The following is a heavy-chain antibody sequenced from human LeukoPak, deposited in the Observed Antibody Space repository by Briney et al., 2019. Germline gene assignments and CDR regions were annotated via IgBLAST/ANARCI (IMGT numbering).Heavy chain of an antibody. V-gene: IGHV4-38-2*02. CDR2: ICHSGST. Sequence: SETLSLTCTVSGYSISSGYYWGWIRQPPGKGLEWIGSICHSGSTYYNPSLKSRVTISVDTSKNQFSLKLSSVTAADTAVYYCARDGYCGGDCYRDPLDYWGQGTLVTVSS. CDR1: GYSISSGYY. J-gene: IGHJ4*02. D-gene: IGHD2-21*02. CDR3: ARDGYCGGDCYRDPLDY.